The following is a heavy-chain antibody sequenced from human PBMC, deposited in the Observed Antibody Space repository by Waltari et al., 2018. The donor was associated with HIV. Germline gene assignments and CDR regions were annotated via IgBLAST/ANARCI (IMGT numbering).Heavy chain of an antibody. CDR2: IKQDGSEK. D-gene: IGHD4-17*01. J-gene: IGHJ4*02. V-gene: IGHV3-7*01. CDR3: ARSPYDIYGDYDLCDY. Sequence: EVQLVESGGGLVQPGGSLRLSCAASGFTFSSDWMRWVRQAPGKGLEWVANIKQDGSEKYYVDSVKGRFTISRDNAKNSLYLQMNSLRAEDTAVYYCARSPYDIYGDYDLCDYWGQGTLVTVSS. CDR1: GFTFSSDW.